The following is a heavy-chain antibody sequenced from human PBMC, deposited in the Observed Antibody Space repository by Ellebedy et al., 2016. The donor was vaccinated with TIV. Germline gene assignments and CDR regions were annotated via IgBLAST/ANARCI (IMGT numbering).Heavy chain of an antibody. CDR1: GYTFTSYG. Sequence: AASVKVSCKASGYTFTSYGISWARQAPGQGLEWMGWISAYNGKTNYAQKLQGRVTMTTDTSTSTAYMELSSLRSEDTAVYYCARGSITMVRGPINFDYWGQGTLVTVSS. V-gene: IGHV1-18*01. D-gene: IGHD3-10*01. CDR3: ARGSITMVRGPINFDY. J-gene: IGHJ4*02. CDR2: ISAYNGKT.